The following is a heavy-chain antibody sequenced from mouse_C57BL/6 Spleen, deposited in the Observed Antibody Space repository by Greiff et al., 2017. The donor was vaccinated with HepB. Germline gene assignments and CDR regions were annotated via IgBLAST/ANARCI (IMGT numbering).Heavy chain of an antibody. V-gene: IGHV1-50*01. J-gene: IGHJ4*01. CDR2: IDPSDSYT. Sequence: VQLQQPGAELVKPGASVKLSCKASGYTFTSYWMQWVKQRPGQGLEWIGEIDPSDSYTNYNQKFKGKATLTVDTSSSTAYMQLSSLTSEDSAVYYCAIDSSGYYYAMDYWGQGTSVTVSS. CDR1: GYTFTSYW. CDR3: AIDSSGYYYAMDY. D-gene: IGHD3-2*02.